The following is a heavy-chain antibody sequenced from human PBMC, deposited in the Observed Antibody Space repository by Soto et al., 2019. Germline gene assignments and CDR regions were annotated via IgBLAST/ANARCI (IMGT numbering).Heavy chain of an antibody. CDR2: IYYSGST. CDR3: ARYYDYIWGSYRSTGAFDI. V-gene: IGHV4-59*01. Sequence: PSETLSLTCTVSGGSISSYYWSWIRQPPGKGLEWIGYIYYSGSTNYNPSLKSRVTISVDTSKNQFSLKLSSVTAADTAVYYCARYYDYIWGSYRSTGAFDIWGQGTMVTVSS. CDR1: GGSISSYY. J-gene: IGHJ3*02. D-gene: IGHD3-16*02.